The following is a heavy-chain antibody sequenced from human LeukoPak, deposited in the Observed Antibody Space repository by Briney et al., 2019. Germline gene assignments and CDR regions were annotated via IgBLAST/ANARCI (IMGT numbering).Heavy chain of an antibody. CDR3: ARYISSWDYFDY. D-gene: IGHD6-13*01. CDR1: GFTFSSYW. CDR2: IQQDGSEK. Sequence: GGSLRLSRAASGFTFSSYWMTWVRQAPGKGLEWVANIQQDGSEKYYVDSVKGRFTISRDNAKSSLYLQMNSLRAEDTAVYYCARYISSWDYFDYWGQGTLVTVSS. V-gene: IGHV3-7*05. J-gene: IGHJ4*02.